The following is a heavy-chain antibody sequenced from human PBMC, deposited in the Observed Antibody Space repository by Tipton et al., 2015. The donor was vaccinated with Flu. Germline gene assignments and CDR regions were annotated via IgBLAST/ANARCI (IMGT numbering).Heavy chain of an antibody. D-gene: IGHD3-16*01. CDR2: IVPIFDIT. Sequence: QLVQSGAEVRKPGSSVKVSCKASGGSFSDYAISWVRQAPGQGLEWMGGIVPIFDITNYGQKFQGRLALTADESTTTAYMELRNLTSEDTAFYYCARDLIGANLGELSLYILSHWGQGTLVTVSS. CDR1: GGSFSDYA. V-gene: IGHV1-69*01. J-gene: IGHJ4*02. CDR3: ARDLIGANLGELSLYILSH.